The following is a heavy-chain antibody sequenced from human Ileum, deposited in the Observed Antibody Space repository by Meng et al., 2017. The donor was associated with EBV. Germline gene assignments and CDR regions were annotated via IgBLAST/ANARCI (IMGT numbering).Heavy chain of an antibody. CDR2: FHHSGST. V-gene: IGHV4-4*02. Sequence: QVQLQESGPGLVKPSETRSLTCAVSGDSISNTDWWSWVRQPPGKGLEWIGEFHHSGSTNYSPSLKSRVTISVDMSKNQFSVQLSSVTAADTAMYYCARNGYYAIDLWGQGTLVTVYS. CDR3: ARNGYYAIDL. D-gene: IGHD2-8*01. J-gene: IGHJ5*02. CDR1: GDSISNTDW.